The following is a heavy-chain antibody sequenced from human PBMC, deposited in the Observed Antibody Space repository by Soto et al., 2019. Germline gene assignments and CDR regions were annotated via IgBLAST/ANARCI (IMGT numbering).Heavy chain of an antibody. CDR3: ATAVTTVDY. V-gene: IGHV3-48*03. CDR1: GFSFSGYG. CDR2: ISSSGSLI. Sequence: PGGSLRLSCAVSGFSFSGYGMNWVRQAPGKGLEWISYISSSGSLIYYADCLKGRFTISRDNAKNSLYLQMNSLRAEDTAVYYCATAVTTVDYRGPGTLVTVSS. D-gene: IGHD4-17*01. J-gene: IGHJ4*02.